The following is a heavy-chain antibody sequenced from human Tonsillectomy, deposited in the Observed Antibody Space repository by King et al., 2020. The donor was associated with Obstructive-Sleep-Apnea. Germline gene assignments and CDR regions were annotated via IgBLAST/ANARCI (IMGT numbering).Heavy chain of an antibody. Sequence: VQLVESGGGVVQPGGPLRLSCAASGFTFSSYSILWVGQAPGKGREGGAFIRYDEISEYFSYSVKGRFTISGENSKNTFYLQMNSLRPEDTALYYCAKDRQGYQVSDYWGQGTLVTVSS. CDR1: GFTFSSYS. D-gene: IGHD2-2*01. J-gene: IGHJ4*02. CDR3: AKDRQGYQVSDY. V-gene: IGHV3-30*02. CDR2: IRYDEISE.